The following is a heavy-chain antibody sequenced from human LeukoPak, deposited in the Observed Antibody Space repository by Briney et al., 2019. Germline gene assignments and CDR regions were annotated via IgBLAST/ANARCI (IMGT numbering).Heavy chain of an antibody. D-gene: IGHD6-13*01. V-gene: IGHV1-69*13. J-gene: IGHJ4*02. CDR3: ARDSGEIAALDY. Sequence: SVKVSCKASGGTFSSYATSWVRQAPGQGLEWMGGIIPIFGTANYAQKFQGRVTITADESTSTAYMELSSLRSEDTAVYYCARDSGEIAALDYWGQGTLVTVSS. CDR2: IIPIFGTA. CDR1: GGTFSSYA.